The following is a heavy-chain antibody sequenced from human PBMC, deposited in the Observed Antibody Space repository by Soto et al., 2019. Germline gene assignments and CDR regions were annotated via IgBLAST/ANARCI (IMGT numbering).Heavy chain of an antibody. Sequence: TETLSLTCTVSGGSISSSSYYWGWIRQPPGKGLKWIGSTYYSGSTYYNPSLKSRVTISVDTSKNQFSLKLSSVTAADTAVYYCARQADYYDILTGYYTRWFDPWGQGTLVTVSS. D-gene: IGHD3-9*01. J-gene: IGHJ5*02. V-gene: IGHV4-39*01. CDR1: GGSISSSSYY. CDR2: TYYSGST. CDR3: ARQADYYDILTGYYTRWFDP.